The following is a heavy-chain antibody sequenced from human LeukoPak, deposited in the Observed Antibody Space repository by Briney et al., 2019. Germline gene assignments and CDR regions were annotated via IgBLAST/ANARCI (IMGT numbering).Heavy chain of an antibody. Sequence: HPSETLSLTCSVSGDSISSSRSYWGWIRQPPGKGLEWIGSIYYSGGTYYNASLKSRVTISVDTSKNQFSLKLSSVTAADTAVYYCARDSPYDSTESYYYYMDVWGKGTTVTVSS. CDR2: IYYSGGT. CDR3: ARDSPYDSTESYYYYMDV. V-gene: IGHV4-39*07. J-gene: IGHJ6*03. CDR1: GDSISSSRSY. D-gene: IGHD3-22*01.